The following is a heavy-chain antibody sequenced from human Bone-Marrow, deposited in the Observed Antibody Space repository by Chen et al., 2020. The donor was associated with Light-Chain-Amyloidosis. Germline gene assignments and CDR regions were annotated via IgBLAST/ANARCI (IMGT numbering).Heavy chain of an antibody. CDR2: ISATGGSI. Sequence: EVQLLESGGGLAQAGGSLRLSCEASGFSYRRFAMTWVRLAPGKGLEWVSSISATGGSIYYADSVKGRFTISRDNSKNTLSLQMDSLRDEDTAIYYCARDRLGWGFPNNPFDVWGQGSLVTVSS. J-gene: IGHJ4*02. D-gene: IGHD6-19*01. V-gene: IGHV3-23*01. CDR1: GFSYRRFA. CDR3: ARDRLGWGFPNNPFDV.